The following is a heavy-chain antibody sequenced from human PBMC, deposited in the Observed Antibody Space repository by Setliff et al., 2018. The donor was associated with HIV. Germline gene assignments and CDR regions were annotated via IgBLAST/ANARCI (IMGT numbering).Heavy chain of an antibody. D-gene: IGHD4-17*01. J-gene: IGHJ4*02. CDR2: MNQDGSER. V-gene: IGHV3-7*03. Sequence: LRLSCVASGFTFSSRWMHWVRQAPGKGLEWVANMNQDGSERNYVDSVKGRFTISRDNAKNSLYLQMNGLRAEDTAVYYCAKSPTVTRPFDYWGQGTLVTVSS. CDR1: GFTFSSRW. CDR3: AKSPTVTRPFDY.